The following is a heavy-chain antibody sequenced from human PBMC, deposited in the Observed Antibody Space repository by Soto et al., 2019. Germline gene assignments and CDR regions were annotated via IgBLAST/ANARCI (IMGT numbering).Heavy chain of an antibody. Sequence: GASVKVSCKASGDTFSSYAISWVRQAPGQGLEWMGGIIPIFGTANYAQKFQGRVTITADKSTSTAYMELSSLRSEDTAVYYRALKGSSSSTWFDPWGQGTLVTVSS. V-gene: IGHV1-69*06. CDR1: GDTFSSYA. CDR2: IIPIFGTA. J-gene: IGHJ5*02. CDR3: ALKGSSSSTWFDP. D-gene: IGHD6-6*01.